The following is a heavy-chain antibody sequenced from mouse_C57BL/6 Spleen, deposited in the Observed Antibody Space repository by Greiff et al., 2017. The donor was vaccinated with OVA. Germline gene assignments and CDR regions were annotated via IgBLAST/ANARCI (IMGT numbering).Heavy chain of an antibody. V-gene: IGHV1-5*01. Sequence: VQLQQSGTVLARPGASVKMSCKTSGYTFTSYWMHWVKQRPGQGLEWIGAIYPGNSDTSYNQKFKGKAKLTAVTSASTAYMELSSLTNEDSAVYYCTRCHYYGSSGFAYWGQGILVTVSA. CDR2: IYPGNSDT. D-gene: IGHD1-1*01. CDR3: TRCHYYGSSGFAY. CDR1: GYTFTSYW. J-gene: IGHJ3*01.